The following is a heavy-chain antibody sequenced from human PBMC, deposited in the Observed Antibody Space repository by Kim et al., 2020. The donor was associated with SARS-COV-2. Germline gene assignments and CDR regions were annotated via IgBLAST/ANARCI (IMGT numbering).Heavy chain of an antibody. J-gene: IGHJ6*02. V-gene: IGHV5-51*01. D-gene: IGHD6-6*01. Sequence: GESLKISCKGSGYSFTSYWIGWVRQMPGKDLEWMGIIYPGDSDTRYSPSFQGQVTISADKSISTAYLQWSSLKASDTAMYYCARTLAARLGGYYYYYGMDVWGQGTTVTVSS. CDR1: GYSFTSYW. CDR2: IYPGDSDT. CDR3: ARTLAARLGGYYYYYGMDV.